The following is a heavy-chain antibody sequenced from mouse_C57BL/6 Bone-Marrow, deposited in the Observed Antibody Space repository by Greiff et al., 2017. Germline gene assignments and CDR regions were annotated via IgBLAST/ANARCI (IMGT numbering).Heavy chain of an antibody. D-gene: IGHD1-3*01. CDR3: EGLGGKGGFDY. V-gene: IGHV1-69*01. Sequence: VQLQQPGAELVMPGASVKLSCKASGYTFTSYWMHWVKQRPGQGLEWIGEIDPSASYTNYNQKFKGKSTLTVDKSSSTAYMQRSSLTSEDSVVYYYEGLGGKGGFDYWGQGTTLTVSS. CDR2: IDPSASYT. J-gene: IGHJ2*01. CDR1: GYTFTSYW.